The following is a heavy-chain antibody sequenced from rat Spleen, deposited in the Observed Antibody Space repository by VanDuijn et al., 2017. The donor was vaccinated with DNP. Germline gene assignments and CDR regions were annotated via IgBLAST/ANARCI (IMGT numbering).Heavy chain of an antibody. CDR3: ATHGDRYNSVYAMDA. J-gene: IGHJ4*01. CDR1: GFTLKNYW. V-gene: IGHV5-31*01. Sequence: EVQLVESGGDLVQPGRSLKLSCVATGFTLKNYWMTWIRQVPGKGLEWVATINYDGSSTHYRDSVKGRFIFSRDNAKSTLSLQMDSLRSEDTATYYCATHGDRYNSVYAMDAWGQGTSVTVSS. D-gene: IGHD1-5*01. CDR2: INYDGSST.